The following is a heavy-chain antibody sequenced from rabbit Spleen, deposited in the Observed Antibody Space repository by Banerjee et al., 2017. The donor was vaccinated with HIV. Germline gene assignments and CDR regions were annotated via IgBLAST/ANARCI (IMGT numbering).Heavy chain of an antibody. D-gene: IGHD2-1*01. CDR3: ARDGANIGGDYGPYYFDL. CDR1: GFTLSSYY. V-gene: IGHV1S7*01. CDR2: IDPVFGST. Sequence: QLKESGGGLVQPGGSLKLSCKASGFTLSSYYMNWVRQAPGKGLEWIGYIDPVFGSTYYANWVNGRFTISSHNAQNTLYLQLNSLTAADTATYFCARDGANIGGDYGPYYFDLWGQGTLVTVS. J-gene: IGHJ4*01.